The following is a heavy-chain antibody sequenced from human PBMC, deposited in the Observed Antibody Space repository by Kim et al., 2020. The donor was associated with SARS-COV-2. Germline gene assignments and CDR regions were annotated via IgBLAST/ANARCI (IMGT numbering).Heavy chain of an antibody. CDR2: ISSNGGST. CDR1: GFTFSSYA. J-gene: IGHJ6*02. CDR3: VKDYVSGRNNWNYLFMYYYYGMDV. Sequence: GGSLRLSCSASGFTFSSYAMHWVRQAPGKGLEYVSAISSNGGSTYYADSVKGRFTISRDNSKNTLYLQMSSLRAEDTAVYYCVKDYVSGRNNWNYLFMYYYYGMDVWGQGTTVTVSS. V-gene: IGHV3-64D*09. D-gene: IGHD1-7*01.